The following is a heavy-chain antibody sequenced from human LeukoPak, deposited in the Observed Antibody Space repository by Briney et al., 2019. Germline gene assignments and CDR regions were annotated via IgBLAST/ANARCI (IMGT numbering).Heavy chain of an antibody. Sequence: GGSLRLSCAASGFTFTSYAINWVRQAPGKGLEWVSAISGSGGSTYTADSVKGRFTISRNNSKNTLYLQMNSLRAEDTAIYYCAKIPHSSYYYDSSGYLDYWGQGALVSVSS. CDR3: AKIPHSSYYYDSSGYLDY. J-gene: IGHJ4*02. CDR2: ISGSGGST. V-gene: IGHV3-23*01. D-gene: IGHD3-22*01. CDR1: GFTFTSYA.